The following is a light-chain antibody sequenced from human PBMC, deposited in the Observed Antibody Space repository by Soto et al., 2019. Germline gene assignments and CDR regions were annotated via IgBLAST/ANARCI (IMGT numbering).Light chain of an antibody. J-gene: IGLJ1*01. V-gene: IGLV2-14*03. CDR1: SSDVGGYNY. CDR3: SSFTSSSTLYV. Sequence: QSVLTQPASVSGSPGQSITISCTGTSSDVGGYNYVSWYQQHPGKAPKLMIYDVSNRPSGVSNRFSGSKSGNTASLTISGLQAEDEADYYCSSFTSSSTLYVFGIGTKLTV. CDR2: DVS.